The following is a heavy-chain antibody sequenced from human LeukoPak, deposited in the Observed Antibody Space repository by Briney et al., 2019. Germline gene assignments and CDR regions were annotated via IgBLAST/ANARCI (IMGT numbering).Heavy chain of an antibody. CDR1: GFTFSSYA. CDR2: ISGSGGST. D-gene: IGHD3-10*01. CDR3: AKAITMVRGVYYGMDV. J-gene: IGHJ6*02. Sequence: PGGSLRLSCAASGFTFSSYAMSWVRQAPGKGLEWVSAISGSGGSTYYADSVKGRFTISRDNSKNTLYLQMNSLRAEDTAVYYCAKAITMVRGVYYGMDVWGQGTTVTVSS. V-gene: IGHV3-23*01.